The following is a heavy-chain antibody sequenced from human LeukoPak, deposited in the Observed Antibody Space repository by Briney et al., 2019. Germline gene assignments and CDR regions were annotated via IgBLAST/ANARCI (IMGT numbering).Heavy chain of an antibody. CDR3: ARDLITPPYYYMDV. V-gene: IGHV4-61*02. J-gene: IGHJ6*03. CDR2: IYTRGST. D-gene: IGHD4-23*01. CDR1: GGSISSGSYY. Sequence: SETLSLTCTVSGGSISSGSYYWSWIRQPAGKGLEWIGRIYTRGSTNYNPSLKSRVTISVDTSKNQFSLKLSSVTAADTAVYYCARDLITPPYYYMDVWGKGTTVTVSS.